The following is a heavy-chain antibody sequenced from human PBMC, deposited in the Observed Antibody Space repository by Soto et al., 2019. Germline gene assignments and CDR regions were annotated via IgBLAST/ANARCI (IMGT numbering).Heavy chain of an antibody. CDR3: ARVRDYGDLGDY. V-gene: IGHV1-69*12. J-gene: IGHJ4*02. D-gene: IGHD4-17*01. Sequence: QVKLVQSGAEVKKPASSVKVSCKASGGTFSTYAFIWVRQAPGQGLELLGDLIPIFGTANYAQKFQGRVTITADESTTTAYMELNSLTSDDTAVYYCARVRDYGDLGDYWGQGTLVTVSS. CDR2: LIPIFGTA. CDR1: GGTFSTYA.